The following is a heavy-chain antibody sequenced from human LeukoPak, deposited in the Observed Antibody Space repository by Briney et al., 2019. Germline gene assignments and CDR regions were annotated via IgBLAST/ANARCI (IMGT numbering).Heavy chain of an antibody. Sequence: GGSLRLSCAASGFIFSTYWMMWARQAPGKGLEWVANMKGDGSEIHYVDSVKGRFTISRDNAGNSLFLQMNGLRPEDTAVYYCARPAYTAAYDLWGQGTMVTVSS. V-gene: IGHV3-7*01. CDR3: ARPAYTAAYDL. D-gene: IGHD3-16*01. CDR1: GFIFSTYW. CDR2: MKGDGSEI. J-gene: IGHJ3*01.